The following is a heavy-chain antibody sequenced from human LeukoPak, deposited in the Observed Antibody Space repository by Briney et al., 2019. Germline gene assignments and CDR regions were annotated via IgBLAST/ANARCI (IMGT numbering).Heavy chain of an antibody. CDR1: GGTFSSYA. D-gene: IGHD2-2*02. CDR2: IIPILGIA. V-gene: IGHV1-69*04. CDR3: ASGYCSSTSCYRMDFYYYGMDV. Sequence: ASVKVSCKASGGTFSSYAISWVRQAPGQGLEWMGRIIPILGIANCAQKFQGRVTITADKSTSTAYMELSSLRSEDTAVYYCASGYCSSTSCYRMDFYYYGMDVWGQGTTVTVSS. J-gene: IGHJ6*02.